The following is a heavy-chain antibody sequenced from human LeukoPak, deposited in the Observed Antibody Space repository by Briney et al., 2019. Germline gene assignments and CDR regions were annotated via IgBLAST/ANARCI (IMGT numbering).Heavy chain of an antibody. CDR2: IYYSGST. CDR3: ALDTIGARPNFDY. CDR1: GGSISSSSYY. D-gene: IGHD4/OR15-4a*01. V-gene: IGHV4-39*01. Sequence: PSETLSLTCTVSGGSISSSSYYWGWIRQPPGKGLEWTGGIYYSGSTYYNPSLKSRVTISVDTSKNQFSLNLSSVTAADTAVYYCALDTIGARPNFDYWGQGTLVTVSS. J-gene: IGHJ4*02.